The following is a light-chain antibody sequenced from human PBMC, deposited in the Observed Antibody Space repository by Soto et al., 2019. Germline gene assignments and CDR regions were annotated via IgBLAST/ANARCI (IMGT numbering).Light chain of an antibody. CDR2: DVS. J-gene: IGLJ1*01. CDR1: SSDVGGYNY. Sequence: QSALTQPASVSGSPGQSITISCTGTSSDVGGYNYVSWYQQDPGKAPKLMIYDVSNRPSGVSSRFSASKSGDTASLTISGLQAEDEAGYYCSSYTSSNTLVFGTGTKLTVL. V-gene: IGLV2-14*01. CDR3: SSYTSSNTLV.